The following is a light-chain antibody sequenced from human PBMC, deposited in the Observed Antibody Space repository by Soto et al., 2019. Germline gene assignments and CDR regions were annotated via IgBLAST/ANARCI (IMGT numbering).Light chain of an antibody. CDR3: SSYTSSNTWV. CDR2: AVS. J-gene: IGLJ3*02. CDR1: SSDVGDYSY. Sequence: QSVLTQPASVSGSPGQSITISCTGTSSDVGDYSYVSWYQQHPGKAPKLMIYAVSNRPSGVSNRFSGSKSGNTASLTISGLKAEDEAAYSCSSYTSSNTWVFGGGTKLTVL. V-gene: IGLV2-14*01.